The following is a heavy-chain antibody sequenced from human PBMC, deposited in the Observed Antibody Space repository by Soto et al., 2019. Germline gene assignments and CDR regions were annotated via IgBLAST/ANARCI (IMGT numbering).Heavy chain of an antibody. CDR2: IYPGDSDT. J-gene: IGHJ4*02. V-gene: IGHV5-51*01. CDR3: ARVSLFCTNGVCQFDY. Sequence: GESLKISCKVSAYSFTNNWIGWVRQMPGKGLEWMGSIYPGDSDTTYSPSFQGQATISADRSIDTAYLQWSSLKASDTAMYYCARVSLFCTNGVCQFDYWGQGTQVTVSS. D-gene: IGHD2-8*01. CDR1: AYSFTNNW.